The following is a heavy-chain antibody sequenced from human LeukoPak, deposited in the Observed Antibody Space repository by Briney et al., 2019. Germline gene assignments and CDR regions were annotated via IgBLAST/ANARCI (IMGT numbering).Heavy chain of an antibody. J-gene: IGHJ4*02. CDR2: ISGSGGST. D-gene: IGHD3-9*01. CDR3: AKDRHYDILTGYSGFDY. Sequence: PGRSLRLSCAASGFTFSSYAMGWVRHAPGTGLEWVSAISGSGGSTYYADSVKGRFTISRDNSKNTLYLQMDGLRAEDTAVYYCAKDRHYDILTGYSGFDYWGQGTLVTVSS. CDR1: GFTFSSYA. V-gene: IGHV3-23*01.